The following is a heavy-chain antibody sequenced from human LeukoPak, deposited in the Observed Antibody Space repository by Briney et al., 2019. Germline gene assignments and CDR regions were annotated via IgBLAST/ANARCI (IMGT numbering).Heavy chain of an antibody. J-gene: IGHJ5*02. D-gene: IGHD6-6*01. CDR1: GGSISSYY. CDR2: IYYSGST. V-gene: IGHV4-59*01. Sequence: SETLSLTCTVSGGSISSYYWSWIRQPPGKGLEWIGYIYYSGSTNYNPSLKSRVTISVDTSKNQLSLKLSSVTAADTAVYYCARDRASIAASRGFDPWGQGALVTVSS. CDR3: ARDRASIAASRGFDP.